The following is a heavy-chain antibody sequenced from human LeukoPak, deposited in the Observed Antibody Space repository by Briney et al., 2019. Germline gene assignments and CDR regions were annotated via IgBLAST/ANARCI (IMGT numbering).Heavy chain of an antibody. V-gene: IGHV4-30-4*01. J-gene: IGHJ5*02. CDR1: GGSISSGDYY. CDR2: ISHSGGT. Sequence: SETLSLTCTVSGGSISSGDYYWSWIRQPPGQGLEWIAYISHSGGTYYNPSLKSRATISLDTSRNQFSLKLSSVTAADTAVYYCARTYGDYDQWGQGTLVTVSS. CDR3: ARTYGDYDQ. D-gene: IGHD4-17*01.